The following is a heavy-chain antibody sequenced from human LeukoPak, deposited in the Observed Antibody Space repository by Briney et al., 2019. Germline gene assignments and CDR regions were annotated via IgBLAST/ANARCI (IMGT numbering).Heavy chain of an antibody. D-gene: IGHD3-10*01. J-gene: IGHJ4*02. CDR1: GGSISSYH. V-gene: IGHV4-59*01. Sequence: SETLSLTCTGCGGSISSYHWSLIRQSPGKGLEWIAYVYYSGSTNYNPSLKSRVTTSVDTSKNQFSLKLSSVTAADTAVYYCASLRRSGSYYIFDFWGQGTLVTVSP. CDR3: ASLRRSGSYYIFDF. CDR2: VYYSGST.